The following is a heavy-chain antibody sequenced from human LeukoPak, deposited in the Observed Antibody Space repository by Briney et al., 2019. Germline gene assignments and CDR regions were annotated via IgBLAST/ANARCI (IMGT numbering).Heavy chain of an antibody. D-gene: IGHD6-6*01. CDR1: GGSFSGYY. CDR3: ARFGSSIAARRYYYYCMDV. Sequence: PSETLSLTCAVYGGSFSGYYWSWIRQPPGKGLEWIGEINHSGSTNYNPSLKSRVTISVDTSKNQFSLKLSSVTAADTAVYYCARFGSSIAARRYYYYCMDVWGKGTTVTVSS. V-gene: IGHV4-34*01. J-gene: IGHJ6*03. CDR2: INHSGST.